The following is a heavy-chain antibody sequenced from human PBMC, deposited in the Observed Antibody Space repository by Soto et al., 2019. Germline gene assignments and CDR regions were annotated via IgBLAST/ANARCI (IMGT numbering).Heavy chain of an antibody. CDR3: ARFNSRSGTEYFDY. V-gene: IGHV4-31*03. CDR1: GGSITSGGIY. J-gene: IGHJ4*02. CDR2: IYHSGST. Sequence: QVKLQESGPGLVQPAQTLSLSCTVSGGSITSGGIYWSWLRQHPRQGLEWIGYIYHSGSTTYNPSLSSRVTISVDTSKNQFSLTVTSLTVADTAVYYCARFNSRSGTEYFDYWGQGILVTVSS. D-gene: IGHD6-19*01.